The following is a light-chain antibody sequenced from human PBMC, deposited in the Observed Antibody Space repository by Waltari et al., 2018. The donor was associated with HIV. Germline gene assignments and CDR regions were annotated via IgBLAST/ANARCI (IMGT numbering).Light chain of an antibody. V-gene: IGLV1-47*01. Sequence: QSVLTQPPSASGTPGQRVTISCSGSSSNIGSNYVYWYQQLPGTAPKLLIYRNKQRPSGVPDRCSGSKSGTSASLAISGLRSEDEADYYCAAWGDSLSSYVFGTGTEVTVL. CDR1: SSNIGSNY. J-gene: IGLJ1*01. CDR3: AAWGDSLSSYV. CDR2: RNK.